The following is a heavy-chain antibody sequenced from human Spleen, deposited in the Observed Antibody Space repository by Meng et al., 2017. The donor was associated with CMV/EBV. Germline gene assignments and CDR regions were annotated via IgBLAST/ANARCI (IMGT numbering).Heavy chain of an antibody. D-gene: IGHD3-10*01. J-gene: IGHJ4*02. V-gene: IGHV3-30*04. CDR2: VSYDGSNK. Sequence: GGSLRLSCAASGFTFSNYAMHWVRQAPGKGLEWVAVVSYDGSNKYYADSVKGRFTISRDNSKSSLYLQMNSLRPEDTAVYYCARDTRSYPTGVHYWGQGTLVTVSS. CDR3: ARDTRSYPTGVHY. CDR1: GFTFSNYA.